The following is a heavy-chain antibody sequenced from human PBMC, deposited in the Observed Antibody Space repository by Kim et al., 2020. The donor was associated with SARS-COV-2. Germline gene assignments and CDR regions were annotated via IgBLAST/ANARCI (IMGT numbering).Heavy chain of an antibody. CDR1: GFTFSSYG. J-gene: IGHJ4*01. CDR3: AKESSSWYPPPYYFAY. V-gene: IGHV3-30*18. CDR2: ISYDGSNK. Sequence: GGSLRLSCAASGFTFSSYGMHWVRQAPGKGLEWVAVISYDGSNKYYADSVKGRFTISRDNSKNTLYLQMNSLRAEDTAVYYCAKESSSWYPPPYYFAYWG. D-gene: IGHD6-13*01.